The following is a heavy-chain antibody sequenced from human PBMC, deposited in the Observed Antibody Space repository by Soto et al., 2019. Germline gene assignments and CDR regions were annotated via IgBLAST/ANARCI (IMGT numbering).Heavy chain of an antibody. Sequence: EVQLLESGGGLVQPGGSLRLSCAASGFTFSSYTMSWVRQGPGKGLEWVSGISSSGGSTVYADSVKGRFTISRDNFKNTLYLQMNCLRAGDTAVYYCAKGWGDYWGQGTRVTVSS. V-gene: IGHV3-23*01. D-gene: IGHD7-27*01. CDR3: AKGWGDY. CDR1: GFTFSSYT. J-gene: IGHJ4*02. CDR2: ISSSGGST.